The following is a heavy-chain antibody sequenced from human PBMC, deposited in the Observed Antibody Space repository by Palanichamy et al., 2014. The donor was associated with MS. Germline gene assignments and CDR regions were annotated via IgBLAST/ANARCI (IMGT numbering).Heavy chain of an antibody. CDR1: GFIFSSYE. CDR3: ARVKQEKPNHYYYSYYGLDV. J-gene: IGHJ6*02. V-gene: IGHV3-48*03. Sequence: EVQLVESGGGFVQPGGSLRLSCAASGFIFSSYEMTWVRQAPGKGLEWVSYITSGGGGVHYADSVKGRFTISRDNAENSLFLQMSGLRAGDTAVYYCARVKQEKPNHYYYSYYGLDVWGQGTTVTVSS. CDR2: ITSGGGGV. D-gene: IGHD2-8*01.